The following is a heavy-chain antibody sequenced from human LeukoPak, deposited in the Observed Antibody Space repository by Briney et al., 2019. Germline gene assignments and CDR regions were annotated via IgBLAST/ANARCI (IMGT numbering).Heavy chain of an antibody. V-gene: IGHV4-34*01. CDR3: ARGNYDYFDY. CDR1: GGSFSGYH. Sequence: PSETLSLICAVYGGSFSGYHWSWIRQPPGKGLEWIGEINHSGSTNYNPSLKSRVTISVDTSKNQFSLKLSSVTAADTAVYYCARGNYDYFDYWGQGTLVTVSS. D-gene: IGHD1-7*01. J-gene: IGHJ4*02. CDR2: INHSGST.